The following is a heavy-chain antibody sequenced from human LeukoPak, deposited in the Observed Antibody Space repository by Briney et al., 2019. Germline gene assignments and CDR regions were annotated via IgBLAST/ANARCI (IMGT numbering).Heavy chain of an antibody. V-gene: IGHV1-2*02. CDR2: INPNSGGT. CDR1: GYTFTGYY. J-gene: IGHJ4*02. CDR3: ARDDYGGNSDSGALGGFDY. Sequence: ASVKVSCKASGYTFTGYYMHWVRQAPGQGLERMGWINPNSGGTNYAQKFQGRVTMTRDTSISTAYMELSRLRSDDTAVYYCARDDYGGNSDSGALGGFDYWGQGTLVTVSS. D-gene: IGHD4-23*01.